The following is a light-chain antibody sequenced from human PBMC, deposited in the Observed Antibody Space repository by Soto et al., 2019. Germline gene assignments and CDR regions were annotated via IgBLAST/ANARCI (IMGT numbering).Light chain of an antibody. CDR3: HQYNNWPPIT. Sequence: EIVMTQSPATLSVSPWERATLSCRASQSVSGNLAWYHQKPGQAPRLLIYGASTRATGIPARFSGSGSGTEFTLTISSLQSEDFAVYYCHQYNNWPPITFGQGTKLEIK. J-gene: IGKJ2*01. V-gene: IGKV3-15*01. CDR1: QSVSGN. CDR2: GAS.